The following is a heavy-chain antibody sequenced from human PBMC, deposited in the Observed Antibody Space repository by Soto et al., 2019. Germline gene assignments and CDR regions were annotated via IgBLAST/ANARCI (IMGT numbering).Heavy chain of an antibody. J-gene: IGHJ5*02. D-gene: IGHD3-3*01. CDR1: GGSINSSNW. Sequence: QVQLQESGPGLVKPSGILSFTCAVSGGSINSSNWWTWVRQTPGQGLEWIGEIYPSGTTNYNPSLKTRVTISLDKSTNQFSLRLTSVTAADTAVYYCARKGWRFGVVPRGGLAPWGQGSLVTVSS. V-gene: IGHV4-4*02. CDR3: ARKGWRFGVVPRGGLAP. CDR2: IYPSGTT.